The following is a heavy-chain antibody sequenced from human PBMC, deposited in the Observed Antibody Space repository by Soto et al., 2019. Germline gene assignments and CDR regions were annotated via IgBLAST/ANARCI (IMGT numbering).Heavy chain of an antibody. CDR3: ARHNYGSGSTYFDY. Sequence: ASVRVSCRASGYTFTSYGISWGRQAPGQGLEWMGWISAYNGNTKYAQKLQGRVTMTTDTSTSTAYMELRSLRSDDTAVYYCARHNYGSGSTYFDYWGQGTLVTVSS. J-gene: IGHJ4*02. V-gene: IGHV1-18*01. CDR2: ISAYNGNT. CDR1: GYTFTSYG. D-gene: IGHD3-10*01.